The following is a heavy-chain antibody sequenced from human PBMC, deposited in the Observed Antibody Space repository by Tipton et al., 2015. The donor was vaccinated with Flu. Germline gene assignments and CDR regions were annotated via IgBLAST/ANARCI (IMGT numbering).Heavy chain of an antibody. CDR2: IHNSGST. CDR1: GGSVSGGSFY. CDR3: ARDYSSMWHGGFDYDLDV. J-gene: IGHJ6*03. D-gene: IGHD6-13*01. Sequence: TLSLTCTVSGGSVSGGSFYWSWIRQPAGKGLEWIGRIHNSGSTNYSPSLRSRVTLSIDTSKNQFSLSLSSVTAADTAVYYCARDYSSMWHGGFDYDLDVWGQGTTVTVPS. V-gene: IGHV4-61*02.